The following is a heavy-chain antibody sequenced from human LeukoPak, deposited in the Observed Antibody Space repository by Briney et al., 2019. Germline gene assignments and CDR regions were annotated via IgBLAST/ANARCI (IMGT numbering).Heavy chain of an antibody. D-gene: IGHD1-26*01. CDR2: MNPNSGNT. J-gene: IGHJ6*03. CDR1: GYTFTSYD. Sequence: ASVKVSCKASGYTFTSYDINWVRQATGQGLEWTGWMNPNSGNTGYAQKFQGRVTMTRNTSISTAYMGLSSLRSEDTAVYYCARAGGSYYYYYYYMDVWGKGTTVTVSS. V-gene: IGHV1-8*01. CDR3: ARAGGSYYYYYYYMDV.